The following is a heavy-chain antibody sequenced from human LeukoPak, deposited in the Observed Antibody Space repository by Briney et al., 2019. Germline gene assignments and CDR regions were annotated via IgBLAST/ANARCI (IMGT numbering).Heavy chain of an antibody. CDR1: GGSISSYY. D-gene: IGHD3-3*01. Sequence: TSETLSLTCTVSGGSISSYYWSWIRQPAGKGLEWIGRIYTSGSTNYNPSLKSRVTMSVDTSKNQFSLKLSSVTAADTAVYYCARDITIFGVGTFDYWGQGTLVTVSS. V-gene: IGHV4-4*07. CDR3: ARDITIFGVGTFDY. J-gene: IGHJ4*02. CDR2: IYTSGST.